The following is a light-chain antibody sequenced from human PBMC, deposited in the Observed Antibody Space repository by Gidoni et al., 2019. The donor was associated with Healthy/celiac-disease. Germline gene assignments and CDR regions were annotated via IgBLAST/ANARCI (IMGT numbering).Light chain of an antibody. CDR2: AES. J-gene: IGKJ1*01. CDR1: QSNSSN. V-gene: IGKV1-39*01. Sequence: DIQMTQSPSSLSASVADRVTITCRSSQSNSSNLYWYQQQPGKAPKLLIYAESSLQSAVPSRFSGSGSSTDDTLIISSMQADDFATYYCQQSYSTPRTFGQGTKVEIK. CDR3: QQSYSTPRT.